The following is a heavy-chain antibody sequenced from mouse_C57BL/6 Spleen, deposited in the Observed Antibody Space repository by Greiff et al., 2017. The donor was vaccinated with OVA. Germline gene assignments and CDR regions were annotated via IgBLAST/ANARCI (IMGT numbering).Heavy chain of an antibody. Sequence: VQLQQSGPELVKPGASVKISCKASGYTFTDYYMNWVKQSHGKSLEWIGDINPNNGVTSYNQKFKGKATLTVDKSSSTAYMEFRSLTSDDSAVYYCEAPLNWDYFDYWGKGTTLTVSS. CDR1: GYTFTDYY. J-gene: IGHJ2*01. V-gene: IGHV1-26*01. CDR3: EAPLNWDYFDY. CDR2: INPNNGVT. D-gene: IGHD4-1*01.